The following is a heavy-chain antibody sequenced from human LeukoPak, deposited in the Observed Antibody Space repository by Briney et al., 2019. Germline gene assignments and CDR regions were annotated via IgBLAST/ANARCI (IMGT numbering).Heavy chain of an antibody. J-gene: IGHJ4*02. D-gene: IGHD5-18*01. V-gene: IGHV3-30*04. CDR2: ISYDGSNK. Sequence: PGRSLRLPCAASGFTFSSYAMHWVRQAPGKGLEWVAVISYDGSNKYYADSVKGRFTISRDNSKNTLYLQMNSLRAEDTAVYYCARHDRIQLWLLLDYWGQGTLVTVSS. CDR3: ARHDRIQLWLLLDY. CDR1: GFTFSSYA.